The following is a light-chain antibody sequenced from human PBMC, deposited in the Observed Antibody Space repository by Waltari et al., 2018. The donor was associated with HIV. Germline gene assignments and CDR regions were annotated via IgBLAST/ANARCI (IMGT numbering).Light chain of an antibody. CDR3: SSYAGSSMSYA. V-gene: IGLV2-8*01. CDR2: DVT. CDR1: SSDVGAFKY. Sequence: QSALTQPPSASGSPGQSVSIPCTGASSDVGAFKYVSWYQQHQGKDPKLLIYDVTKRPSGVPDRFSGSKSGNTASLTVSGLQAEDEAHYYCSSYAGSSMSYAFGTGTKVTVL. J-gene: IGLJ1*01.